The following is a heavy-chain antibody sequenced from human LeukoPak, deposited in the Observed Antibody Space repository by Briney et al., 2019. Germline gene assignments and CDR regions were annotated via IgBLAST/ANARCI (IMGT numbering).Heavy chain of an antibody. Sequence: SETLSLTCTVSGGSISSYYWSWIRQPAGKGLEWIGRIYISGSTNYNPSLKSRVTMSVDTSKNQFSLKLSSVTAADTAVYYSARTTVMITFGGVIVDLFYYWGQGTLVNVSS. D-gene: IGHD3-16*02. CDR2: IYISGST. CDR1: GGSISSYY. CDR3: ARTTVMITFGGVIVDLFYY. J-gene: IGHJ4*02. V-gene: IGHV4-4*07.